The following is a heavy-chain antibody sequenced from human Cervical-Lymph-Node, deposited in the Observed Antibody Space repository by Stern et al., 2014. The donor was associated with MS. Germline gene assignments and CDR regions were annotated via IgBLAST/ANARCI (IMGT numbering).Heavy chain of an antibody. Sequence: EVQLVESGGGLVQPGRSLRLSCAASGFTFDDYAMHWVRQAPGKGLEWVSGISWNSGGIGDADSVKGRFTISRDNAKNSLYLQMNSLRAEDTALYYCAKGLGYFDYWGQGPLVTVSS. CDR1: GFTFDDYA. D-gene: IGHD3-16*01. V-gene: IGHV3-9*01. CDR2: ISWNSGGI. J-gene: IGHJ4*02. CDR3: AKGLGYFDY.